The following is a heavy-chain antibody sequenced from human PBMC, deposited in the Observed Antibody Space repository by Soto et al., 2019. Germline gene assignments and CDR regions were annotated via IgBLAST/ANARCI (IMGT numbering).Heavy chain of an antibody. V-gene: IGHV3-30*18. J-gene: IGHJ1*01. D-gene: IGHD6-19*01. CDR2: ISSDETKK. Sequence: GGSLRLSCAASGFTFRTYVMHWVRQAPGEGLEWVADISSDETKKQYADSVKGRFTISRDNSKNTLYLQMISLRAEDTAIYYCAKEASGGWQFFDTWGQGTTVTV. CDR1: GFTFRTYV. CDR3: AKEASGGWQFFDT.